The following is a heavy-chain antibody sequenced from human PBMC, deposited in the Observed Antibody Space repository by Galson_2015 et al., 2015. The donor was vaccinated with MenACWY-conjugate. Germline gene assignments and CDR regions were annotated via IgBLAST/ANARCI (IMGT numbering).Heavy chain of an antibody. CDR3: ARRSGWTNDAFDN. D-gene: IGHD6-19*01. V-gene: IGHV1-18*01. CDR2: ISAYNGNI. J-gene: IGHJ3*02. CDR1: GYTFTSYG. Sequence: SVKVSCKASGYTFTSYGFSWVRQAPGQGLEWIGWISAYNGNINYAQKFQGRVTMTTDTSTSTAYMELRSLRSDDTAVYYCARRSGWTNDAFDNWGQGTIVTVSS.